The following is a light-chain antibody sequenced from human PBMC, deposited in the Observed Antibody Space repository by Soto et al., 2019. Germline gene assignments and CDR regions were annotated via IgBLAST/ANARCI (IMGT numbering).Light chain of an antibody. CDR3: QQRSNWPPT. CDR1: QSLSTN. CDR2: GAS. V-gene: IGKV3-15*01. J-gene: IGKJ2*01. Sequence: EIVMTQSPATLSVSPGEGATLSCRASQSLSTNLAWYQHKPGQAPRLLIYGASTRATGIPARFSGSGSGTEFTLTISSLQSEDFAVYYCQQRSNWPPTFGQGTKVDIK.